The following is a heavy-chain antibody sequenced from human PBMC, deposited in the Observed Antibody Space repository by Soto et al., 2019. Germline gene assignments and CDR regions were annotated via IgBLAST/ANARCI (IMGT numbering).Heavy chain of an antibody. J-gene: IGHJ6*02. CDR3: ARLTRNYRNSNMDV. CDR2: IDPSDSNT. V-gene: IGHV5-10-1*01. D-gene: IGHD3-10*01. CDR1: GYSFSRHW. Sequence: LQISCKGSGYSFSRHWISWVRQKPGKGLEWMGTIDPSDSNTNYSPSLQGHVSISADKSISTAYLQWSSLKASDTAMYYCARLTRNYRNSNMDVWGQGTTVTVSS.